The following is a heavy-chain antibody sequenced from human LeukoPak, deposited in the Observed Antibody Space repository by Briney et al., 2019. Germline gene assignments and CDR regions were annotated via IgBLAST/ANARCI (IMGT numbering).Heavy chain of an antibody. Sequence: KLGESLKISCEGSGYNFTSYWIGWVRQMPGKGLEWMGIIYPGDSDTRYSPSFQGQVTISADKSITTAYLQWSSLKASDTAMYYCARRSGSYIYFDYWGQGTLVTVSS. J-gene: IGHJ4*02. D-gene: IGHD1-26*01. CDR2: IYPGDSDT. CDR3: ARRSGSYIYFDY. CDR1: GYNFTSYW. V-gene: IGHV5-51*01.